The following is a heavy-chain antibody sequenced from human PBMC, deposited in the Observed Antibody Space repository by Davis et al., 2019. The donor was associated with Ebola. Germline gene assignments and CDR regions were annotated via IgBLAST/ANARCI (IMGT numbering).Heavy chain of an antibody. CDR2: INGNGDRT. Sequence: PGGSLRLSCAASGFTFNNYPMHWVCQAPGEGLESVSAINGNGDRTYYANSVKGRFTISRDNSKNMLYLQMGSLRIDDMSVYYCARETKGDYDYWGQGTLVTVSS. V-gene: IGHV3-64*01. D-gene: IGHD2-21*01. CDR3: ARETKGDYDY. J-gene: IGHJ4*02. CDR1: GFTFNNYP.